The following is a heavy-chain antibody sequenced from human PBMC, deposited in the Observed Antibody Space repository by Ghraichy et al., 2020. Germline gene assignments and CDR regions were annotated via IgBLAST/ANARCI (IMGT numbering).Heavy chain of an antibody. Sequence: GSLRLSCAASGFTFSSYAMSWVRQAPGKGLEWVSFISGSGGNTHYADSVKGRFTISRDNSKNTLYVQMNSLRAEDTAVYYCAKGRGKPPVGYFDYWGQGTLVTVSS. J-gene: IGHJ4*02. D-gene: IGHD3-10*01. CDR2: ISGSGGNT. CDR1: GFTFSSYA. CDR3: AKGRGKPPVGYFDY. V-gene: IGHV3-23*01.